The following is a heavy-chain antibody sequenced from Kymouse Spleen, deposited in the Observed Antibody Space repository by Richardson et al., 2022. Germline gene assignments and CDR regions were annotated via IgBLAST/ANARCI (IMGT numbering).Heavy chain of an antibody. J-gene: IGHJ4*02. CDR1: GGSISSSSYY. CDR3: ARYYDILTGYPHFDY. CDR2: IYYSGST. V-gene: IGHV4-39*01. Sequence: QLQLQESGPGLVKPSETLSLTCTVSGGSISSSSYYWGWIRQPPGKGLEWIGSIYYSGSTYYNPSLKSRVTISVDTSKNQFSLKLSSVTAADTAVYYCARYYDILTGYPHFDYWGQGTLVTVSS. D-gene: IGHD3-9*01.